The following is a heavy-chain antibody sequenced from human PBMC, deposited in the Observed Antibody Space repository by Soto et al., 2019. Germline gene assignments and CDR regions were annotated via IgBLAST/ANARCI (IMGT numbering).Heavy chain of an antibody. CDR1: GGSIISYY. J-gene: IGHJ4*02. V-gene: IGHV4-59*01. CDR2: IYYSGST. D-gene: IGHD1-7*01. Sequence: PLEILSLTCTVSGGSIISYYWSWIRQPPGKGLEWIGYIYYSGSTNYNPSLKSRVTISVDTSKNQFSLKLSSVTAADTAVYYCARGGITGTTSLDFDYWGQGTLVTVSS. CDR3: ARGGITGTTSLDFDY.